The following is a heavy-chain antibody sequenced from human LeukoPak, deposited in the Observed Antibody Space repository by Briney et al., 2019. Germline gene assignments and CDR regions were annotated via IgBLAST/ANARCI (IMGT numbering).Heavy chain of an antibody. D-gene: IGHD3-10*01. CDR1: GFTFSIYA. Sequence: GGSLRLSCAASGFTFSIYAMSWVRQAPEKGLEWVSAISADGGSTYYADSVKGRFTISRDNSKNTLYLQMNSLRAEDTAVYYCAKGGWFDDWGQGTLVTVSS. V-gene: IGHV3-23*01. CDR2: ISADGGST. CDR3: AKGGWFDD. J-gene: IGHJ5*02.